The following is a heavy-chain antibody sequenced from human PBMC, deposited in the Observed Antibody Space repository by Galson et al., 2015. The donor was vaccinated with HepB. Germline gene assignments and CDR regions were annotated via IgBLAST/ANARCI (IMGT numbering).Heavy chain of an antibody. CDR2: ISAGGVNT. V-gene: IGHV3-23*01. Sequence: SLRLSCAASGISSAMNWVRQAPGKGLEWVSGISAGGVNTYYADSVRGRFTISRDNSKNTLYLQMNSLRAEDTAVYYCAKFVYGSASWGQGTLVTVSS. J-gene: IGHJ5*02. D-gene: IGHD3-10*01. CDR1: GISSA. CDR3: AKFVYGSAS.